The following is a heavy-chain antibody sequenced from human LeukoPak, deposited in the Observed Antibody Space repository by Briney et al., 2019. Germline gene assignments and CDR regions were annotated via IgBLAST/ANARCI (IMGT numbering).Heavy chain of an antibody. J-gene: IGHJ5*02. V-gene: IGHV1-2*02. CDR3: ARDSGGWIISNWFDH. CDR1: GYTFTGYY. Sequence: ASVKVSCKASGYTFTGYYMHWVRQAPGQGREWMGWINPNSGGTNYAQKFQGRVTMTRDTSISTAYMELSRLRSDDTAVYYCARDSGGWIISNWFDHWGQGTLVTVSS. D-gene: IGHD2-2*03. CDR2: INPNSGGT.